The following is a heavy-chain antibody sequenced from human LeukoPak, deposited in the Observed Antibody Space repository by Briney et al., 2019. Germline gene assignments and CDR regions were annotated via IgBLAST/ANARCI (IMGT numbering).Heavy chain of an antibody. Sequence: ASVKVSCKASGYTFTSYGISWVRQAPGQGLEWMGWISAYNGNTNYAQKLQGRVTMTTDTSTSTAYMELRSLRSDDTAAYYCATDAFIAAADTAEYYYYGMDVWGQGTTVTVSS. CDR3: ATDAFIAAADTAEYYYYGMDV. J-gene: IGHJ6*02. V-gene: IGHV1-18*01. CDR2: ISAYNGNT. CDR1: GYTFTSYG. D-gene: IGHD6-13*01.